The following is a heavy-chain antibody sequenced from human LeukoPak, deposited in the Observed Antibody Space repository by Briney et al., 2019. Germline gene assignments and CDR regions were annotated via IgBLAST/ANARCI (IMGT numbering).Heavy chain of an antibody. CDR3: ARDMGWQQFDQ. CDR1: GFPLSSYA. CDR2: ISSSSSYI. V-gene: IGHV3-21*01. Sequence: KPGGSLRLSCAVSGFPLSSYAMSWVRQAPGKGLEWVSSISSSSSYIYYADSVKGRFTVSRDNAKNSLYLQMNSLTVEDTAVYYCARDMGWQQFDQWGQGTLVTVSS. J-gene: IGHJ4*02. D-gene: IGHD5-24*01.